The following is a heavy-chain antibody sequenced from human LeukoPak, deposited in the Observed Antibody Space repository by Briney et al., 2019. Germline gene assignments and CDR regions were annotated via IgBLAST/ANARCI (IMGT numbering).Heavy chain of an antibody. V-gene: IGHV5-10-1*01. D-gene: IGHD3-10*01. CDR3: ARHYGSLFDY. Sequence: GESLKISCKGSGYSFTTYWISWVRQMPGKGLEWMGRINPSDSYTNYSPSFQGHVTISADKSISTAYLQWSSLKASDSAMYYCARHYGSLFDYWGQETLVTVSS. CDR2: INPSDSYT. J-gene: IGHJ4*02. CDR1: GYSFTTYW.